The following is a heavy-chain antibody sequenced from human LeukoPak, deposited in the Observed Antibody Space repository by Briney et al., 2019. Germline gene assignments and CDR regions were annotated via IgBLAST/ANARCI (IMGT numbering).Heavy chain of an antibody. Sequence: GGSLRLSCAAFGFTFSSYEMNWVRQAPGKGLEWVSYISSSGSTIYYADSVKGRFTISRDNAKNSLYLRMNSLRAEDTAVYYCARVHVVVVAATPTDAFDIWGQGTMVTVSS. CDR3: ARVHVVVVAATPTDAFDI. V-gene: IGHV3-48*03. CDR1: GFTFSSYE. J-gene: IGHJ3*02. D-gene: IGHD2-15*01. CDR2: ISSSGSTI.